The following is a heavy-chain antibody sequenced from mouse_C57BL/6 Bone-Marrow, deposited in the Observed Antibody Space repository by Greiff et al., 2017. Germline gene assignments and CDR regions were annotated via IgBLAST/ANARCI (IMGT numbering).Heavy chain of an antibody. CDR3: ARRWLPHYYAMDY. CDR1: GFTFSSYG. V-gene: IGHV5-6*02. J-gene: IGHJ4*01. D-gene: IGHD2-2*01. CDR2: ISSGGSYT. Sequence: EVKLQESGGDLVKPGGSLKLSCAASGFTFSSYGMSWVRQTPDKRLEWVATISSGGSYTYYPDSVKGRFTISRDHAKNTLYLQMRSLKSEDTAMYYCARRWLPHYYAMDYWGQGTSVTVSS.